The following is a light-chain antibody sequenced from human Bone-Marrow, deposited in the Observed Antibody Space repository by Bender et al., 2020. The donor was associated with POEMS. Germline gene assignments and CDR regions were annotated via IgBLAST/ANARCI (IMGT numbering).Light chain of an antibody. CDR3: QVWDSSRDLVV. J-gene: IGLJ2*01. Sequence: SYVLTQPPSMSVAPGQTARITCGGNNIGSKSVHWYQQKSGQAPVLVVYDDSDRPSGIPERISGSISGNTATLTITTVEAGDEADYYCQVWDSSRDLVVFGGGTELTVL. CDR1: NIGSKS. V-gene: IGLV3-21*02. CDR2: DDS.